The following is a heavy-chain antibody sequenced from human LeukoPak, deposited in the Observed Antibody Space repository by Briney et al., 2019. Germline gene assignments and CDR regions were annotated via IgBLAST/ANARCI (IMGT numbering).Heavy chain of an antibody. CDR1: GGSFSGYY. CDR2: INHSGST. D-gene: IGHD2-2*01. J-gene: IGHJ4*02. V-gene: IGHV4-34*01. CDR3: ARVDEYCSSTSCYEIDY. Sequence: SETLSLTCAVYGGSFSGYYWSWIRQPPGKGLEWIGEINHSGSTNHNPSLKSRVTISVDTSKNQFSLKLSSVTAADTAVYYCARVDEYCSSTSCYEIDYWGQGTLVTVSS.